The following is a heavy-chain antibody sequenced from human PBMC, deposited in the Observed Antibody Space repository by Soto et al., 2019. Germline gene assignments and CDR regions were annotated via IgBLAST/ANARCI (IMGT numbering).Heavy chain of an antibody. V-gene: IGHV1-2*04. CDR2: INPNSGGT. Sequence: QVQLVQSGAEVKKPGASVKVSCKASGYTFTAYYMHWVRQAPGQGLEWMGWINPNSGGTNYAQKFQGWVTLTMDTSRSTVCMEVTRLRSDDTDVYYCGTEGRGDCGGDCYLDYWGQGTLVTVSS. CDR1: GYTFTAYY. D-gene: IGHD2-21*02. J-gene: IGHJ4*02. CDR3: GTEGRGDCGGDCYLDY.